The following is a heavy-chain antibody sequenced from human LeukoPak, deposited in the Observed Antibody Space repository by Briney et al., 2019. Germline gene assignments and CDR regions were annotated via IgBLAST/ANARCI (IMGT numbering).Heavy chain of an antibody. Sequence: GASVKVSCKVSGYTLTELSMHWVRQAPGKGLEWMGGFDPEDGETIYAQKFQGRVTMIEDTSTDTAYMELSSLRSEDTAVYYCATETRIAAAEGAFDIWGQGTMVTVSS. CDR2: FDPEDGET. CDR1: GYTLTELS. V-gene: IGHV1-24*01. CDR3: ATETRIAAAEGAFDI. D-gene: IGHD6-13*01. J-gene: IGHJ3*02.